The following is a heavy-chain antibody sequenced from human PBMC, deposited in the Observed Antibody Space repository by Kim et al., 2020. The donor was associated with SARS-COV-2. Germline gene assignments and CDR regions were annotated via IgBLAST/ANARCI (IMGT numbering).Heavy chain of an antibody. V-gene: IGHV3-7*04. CDR2: IKQGGSEK. CDR1: GFTFSTFW. J-gene: IGHJ2*01. CDR3: ARVVDAIAAAGRYSDL. Sequence: GGSLRLSCAVSGFTFSTFWMSWVRQAPGKGLEWVANIKQGGSEKYYVDSVKGRFTISRDNAKNSMYLQMNSLRAEDTAVYYCARVVDAIAAAGRYSDLWGRGTLVTVSS. D-gene: IGHD6-13*01.